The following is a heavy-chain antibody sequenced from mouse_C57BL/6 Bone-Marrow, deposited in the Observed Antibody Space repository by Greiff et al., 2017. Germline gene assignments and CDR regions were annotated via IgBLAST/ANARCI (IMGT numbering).Heavy chain of an antibody. CDR2: ISDGGSYT. CDR3: ARDTDYYGRAWFAY. D-gene: IGHD1-1*01. CDR1: GFTFSSYA. J-gene: IGHJ3*01. V-gene: IGHV5-4*01. Sequence: EVQLVESGGGLVKPGGSLKLSCAASGFTFSSYAMSWVRQTPEKRLEWVATISDGGSYTYYPDNVKGRFTISRDNAKNNLYLQMSHLKSEDTAMYYCARDTDYYGRAWFAYWGQGTLVTVSA.